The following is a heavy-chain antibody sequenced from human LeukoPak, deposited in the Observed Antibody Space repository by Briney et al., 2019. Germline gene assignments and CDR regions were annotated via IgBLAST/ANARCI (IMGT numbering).Heavy chain of an antibody. CDR2: IYYSGST. CDR3: AGGRYYYDSSGYY. CDR1: GGSISSYY. V-gene: IGHV4-59*08. J-gene: IGHJ4*02. D-gene: IGHD3-22*01. Sequence: PSETLSLTCTASGGSISSYYWSWIRQPPGKGLEWTGYIYYSGSTNYNPSLKSRVTISVDTSKNQFSLKLSSVTAADTAVYYCAGGRYYYDSSGYYWGQGTLVTVSS.